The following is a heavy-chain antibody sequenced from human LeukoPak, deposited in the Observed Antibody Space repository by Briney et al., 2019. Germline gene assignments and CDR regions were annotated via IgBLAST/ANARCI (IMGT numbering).Heavy chain of an antibody. CDR3: TGYNWFDP. CDR1: GFSFYNYA. V-gene: IGHV3-30-3*01. D-gene: IGHD1-14*01. J-gene: IGHJ5*02. Sequence: GRSLRLSCAASGFSFYNYAMHWVRQAPGKGLEWVAVTSYDGNNNFYADSVKGRFTISRDNSKNTLNLQMSSVRPEDTAVYSCTGYNWFDPWGQGTLVTVSS. CDR2: TSYDGNNN.